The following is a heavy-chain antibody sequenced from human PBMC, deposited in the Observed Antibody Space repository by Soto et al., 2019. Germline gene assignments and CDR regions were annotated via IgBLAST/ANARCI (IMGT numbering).Heavy chain of an antibody. CDR3: ARDYKGGTVPTSCPNY. CDR1: GFTFSSYA. J-gene: IGHJ4*02. D-gene: IGHD2-2*01. Sequence: GGSLRLSCAASGFTFSSYAMHWVRQAPGKGLEWVAVIWYDGSNKYYADSVKGRFTISRDNSKNTLYLQMNSLRAEDTAVYYCARDYKGGTVPTSCPNYWGQGTLVTVSS. CDR2: IWYDGSNK. V-gene: IGHV3-33*08.